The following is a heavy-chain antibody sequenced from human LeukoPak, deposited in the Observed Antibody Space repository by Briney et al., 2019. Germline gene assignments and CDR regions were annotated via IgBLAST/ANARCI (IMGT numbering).Heavy chain of an antibody. D-gene: IGHD4-23*01. Sequence: GASVKVSCKASGYTFTGYYMHWVRQAPGQGLEWMGWINPNSGGTNYAQKFQGRVTMTRDTSISTAYMKLSRLRSDDTAVYYCARVRNYGGNSRAFEIWGQGTMVTVSS. CDR1: GYTFTGYY. CDR2: INPNSGGT. V-gene: IGHV1-2*02. CDR3: ARVRNYGGNSRAFEI. J-gene: IGHJ3*02.